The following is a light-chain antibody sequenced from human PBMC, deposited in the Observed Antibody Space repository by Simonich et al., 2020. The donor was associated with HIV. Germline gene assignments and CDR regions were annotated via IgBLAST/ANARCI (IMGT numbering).Light chain of an antibody. CDR3: QQYYSTLSYT. V-gene: IGKV4-1*01. J-gene: IGKJ2*01. CDR1: QSVLYSSNNKNY. Sequence: DIVMTQSPDSLAVSLGEGATINCKLSQSVLYSSNNKNYLAWYKQKPGQPPKLRIYWASTRASGVPDRFSGRGSGTEFTLTINSLQAEDVAVYYCQQYYSTLSYTFGQGTKLEIK. CDR2: WAS.